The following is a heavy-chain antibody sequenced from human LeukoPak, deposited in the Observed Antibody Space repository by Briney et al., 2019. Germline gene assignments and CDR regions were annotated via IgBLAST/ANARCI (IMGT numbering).Heavy chain of an antibody. D-gene: IGHD3-10*01. CDR2: MRPRYGNT. Sequence: ASVKVSCKASGYTFIIYEIQWVRQAPGQGLEWVGWMRPRYGNTAYAQSFQGRVTITRDTSIDTVYMELGGLRSEDTAVYYCARVGAGEGGIDYWAQGTLITVSS. J-gene: IGHJ4*02. CDR1: GYTFIIYE. V-gene: IGHV1-8*03. CDR3: ARVGAGEGGIDY.